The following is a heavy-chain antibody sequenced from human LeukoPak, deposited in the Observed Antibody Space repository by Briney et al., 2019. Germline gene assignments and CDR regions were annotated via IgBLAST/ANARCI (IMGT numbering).Heavy chain of an antibody. J-gene: IGHJ1*01. CDR2: INPDGRDT. CDR1: GFTFNRCW. Sequence: GGSLRLSCVVSGFTFNRCWMNWVRQAPGKGLEWVAHINPDGRDTYYVDSVKGRFTISRDNAQNSMYLQMNSLRVEDTAVYYCTSWGDTAAEYFQRWGQGTLVTVSS. CDR3: TSWGDTAAEYFQR. D-gene: IGHD2-21*02. V-gene: IGHV3-7*01.